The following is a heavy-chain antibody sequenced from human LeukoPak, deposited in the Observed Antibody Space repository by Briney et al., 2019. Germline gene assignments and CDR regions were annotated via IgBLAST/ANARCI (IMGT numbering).Heavy chain of an antibody. CDR2: IYHSGST. Sequence: SETLSLTCTVSGYSISSGYYWGWIRQPPGKGLEWIGSIYHSGSTYYNPSPKSRVTISVDTSKNQFSLKLSSVTAADTAVYYCARDRRSYGFLSINWFDPWGQGTLVTVSS. CDR1: GYSISSGYY. V-gene: IGHV4-38-2*02. J-gene: IGHJ5*02. D-gene: IGHD5-18*01. CDR3: ARDRRSYGFLSINWFDP.